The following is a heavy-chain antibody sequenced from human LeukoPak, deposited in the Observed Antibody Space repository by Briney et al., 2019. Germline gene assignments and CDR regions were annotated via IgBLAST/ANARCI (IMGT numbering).Heavy chain of an antibody. D-gene: IGHD2-21*02. CDR2: INPSGGST. Sequence: ASVKVSCKASGYTFTSYYMHWVRQAPGQGLEWMGIINPSGGSTSYAQKFQGRVTMTRDPSTSTVYMELSSLRSEDTAVYYCARRSPAYCFGDCYLDYWGQGTLVTVSS. J-gene: IGHJ4*02. V-gene: IGHV1-46*01. CDR1: GYTFTSYY. CDR3: ARRSPAYCFGDCYLDY.